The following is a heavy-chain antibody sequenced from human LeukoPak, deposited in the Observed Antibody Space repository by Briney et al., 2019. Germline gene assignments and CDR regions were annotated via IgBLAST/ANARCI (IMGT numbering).Heavy chain of an antibody. V-gene: IGHV1-46*01. CDR2: ST. D-gene: IGHD6-13*01. CDR1: GYTFTSYY. CDR3: ARPLTSAAGNYEFVY. J-gene: IGHJ4*02. Sequence: ASVKVSCKASGYTFTSYYMHWVRQAPGQGLEWMAGSTNYAQKFQGRITVTRDTSTSTVYMELSSLRSEDTAIYYCARPLTSAAGNYEFVYWGQGTLVTVSS.